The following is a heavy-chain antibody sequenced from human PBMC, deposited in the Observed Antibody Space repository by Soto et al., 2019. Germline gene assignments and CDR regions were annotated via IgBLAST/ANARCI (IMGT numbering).Heavy chain of an antibody. CDR2: ISSSGSTI. CDR1: GFTFSDYY. Sequence: GGSLRLSCAASGFTFSDYYMSWIRQAPGKGLEWVSYISSSGSTIYYADSVKGRFTISRDNAKNSPYLQMNSLRAEDTAVYYCASLVAAAGRGIDYWGQGTLVTVSS. J-gene: IGHJ4*02. CDR3: ASLVAAAGRGIDY. D-gene: IGHD6-13*01. V-gene: IGHV3-11*01.